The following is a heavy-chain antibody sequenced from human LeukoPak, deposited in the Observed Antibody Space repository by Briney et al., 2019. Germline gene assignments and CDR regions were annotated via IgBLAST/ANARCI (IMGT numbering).Heavy chain of an antibody. Sequence: PSETLSLTCTVSGGSISSYYWSWIRQPPGKGLEWIGYISYCGSTNYNPSLKSRVTISIDTSKNQFSLKLRSVTAADTAIYYCARQGYDILTGYIDAFDIWGQGTMVTVSS. D-gene: IGHD3-9*01. CDR2: ISYCGST. V-gene: IGHV4-59*08. CDR3: ARQGYDILTGYIDAFDI. J-gene: IGHJ3*02. CDR1: GGSISSYY.